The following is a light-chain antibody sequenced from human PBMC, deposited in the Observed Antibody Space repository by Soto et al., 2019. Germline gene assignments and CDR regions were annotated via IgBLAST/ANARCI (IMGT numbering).Light chain of an antibody. CDR2: AAS. CDR3: QQYNNWPPLT. CDR1: QSVSSN. J-gene: IGKJ4*01. V-gene: IGKV3-15*01. Sequence: EVVLTQSPATLSVSPGEGATLSCRASQSVSSNLAWYQQKPGQAPRLLIYAASTRATGIPARFSGSGSGTEFTLTISSLQSEDFAVYYCQQYNNWPPLTFGGGTKVEIK.